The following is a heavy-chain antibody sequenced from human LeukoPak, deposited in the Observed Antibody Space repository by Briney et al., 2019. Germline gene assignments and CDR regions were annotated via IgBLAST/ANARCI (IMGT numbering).Heavy chain of an antibody. CDR2: MNPNSGNT. D-gene: IGHD6-13*01. J-gene: IGHJ6*03. CDR3: ARALRLAAGTGYYYYMDV. CDR1: GYTFTSYD. V-gene: IGHV1-8*01. Sequence: ASVKVSCKTSGYTFTSYDINWVRQATGQGLEWMGWMNPNSGNTGYAQKFQGRVTMTRNTSISTAYMELSSLRSEDTAVYYCARALRLAAGTGYYYYMDVWGKGTTVTVSS.